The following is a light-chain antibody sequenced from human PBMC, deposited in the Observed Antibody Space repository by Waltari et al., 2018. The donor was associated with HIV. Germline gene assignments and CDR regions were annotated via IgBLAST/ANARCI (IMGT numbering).Light chain of an antibody. CDR3: QSYDSSLSGVV. CDR2: GNS. V-gene: IGLV1-40*01. CDR1: SSKIGAGYD. Sequence: QSVLTQPPSVSGAPGQRVTISCTGSSSKIGAGYDVHGYQQLPGTAPKLLIYGNSNRPSGVPDRFSGSKSGTSASLAITGLQAEDEADYYCQSYDSSLSGVVFGGGTKLTVL. J-gene: IGLJ2*01.